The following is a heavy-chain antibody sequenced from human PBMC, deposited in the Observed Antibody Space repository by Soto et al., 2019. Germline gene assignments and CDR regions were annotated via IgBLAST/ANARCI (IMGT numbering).Heavy chain of an antibody. Sequence: GESLKISCKGSGYSFTSYWISWGRLMPGKGQEWMGRIDPSDSYTNYSPSFQGHVTISADKSISTAYLQWSSLKASDTAMYYCASSPRAYCSSPSCRELGNYYGMDVWRQGTRVTVSS. D-gene: IGHD2-2*01. J-gene: IGHJ6*02. CDR2: IDPSDSYT. V-gene: IGHV5-10-1*01. CDR1: GYSFTSYW. CDR3: ASSPRAYCSSPSCRELGNYYGMDV.